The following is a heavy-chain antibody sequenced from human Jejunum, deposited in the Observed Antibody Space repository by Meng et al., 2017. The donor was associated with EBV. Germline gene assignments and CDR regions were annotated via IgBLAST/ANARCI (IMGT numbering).Heavy chain of an antibody. CDR3: AGNGYYALEY. CDR1: VGSISNNDW. CDR2: IYHGGGT. V-gene: IGHV4-4*03. J-gene: IGHJ4*02. D-gene: IGHD3-22*01. Sequence: LRVSAPNLERPPGSLSPTGVVSVGSISNNDWWSWVRQPPGKGLEWLGEIYHGGGTNYNPSLESRVTISVDKSKNQFSLKLNSVTVADTAVYYCAGNGYYALEYWGPGILVTVSS.